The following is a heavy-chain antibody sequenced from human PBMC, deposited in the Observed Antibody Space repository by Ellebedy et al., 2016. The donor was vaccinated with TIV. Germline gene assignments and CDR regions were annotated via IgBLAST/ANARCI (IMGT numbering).Heavy chain of an antibody. Sequence: SETPSLTXTVSGGSISSYCWSWIRQPPGKGLEWIGYINYSGSTNYNPSLKSRVTISVDTSKNQFSLKLRSVTAADTAVYYCARHDSYDILTGYSLDYWGQGTLVTVSS. V-gene: IGHV4-59*08. CDR2: INYSGST. CDR3: ARHDSYDILTGYSLDY. D-gene: IGHD3-9*01. J-gene: IGHJ4*02. CDR1: GGSISSYC.